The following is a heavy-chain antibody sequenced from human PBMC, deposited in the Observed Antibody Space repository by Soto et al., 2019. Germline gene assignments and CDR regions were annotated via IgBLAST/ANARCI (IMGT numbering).Heavy chain of an antibody. J-gene: IGHJ4*02. Sequence: ESGGGLVQPGGSLKLSCAASGFTFSGSAMHWVRQASGKGLEWVGRIRSKANSYATAYAASVKGRFTISRDDSKNTAYLQMNSLKTEDTAVYYCTCGSGSYYKFDYWGQGTLVTVSS. CDR2: IRSKANSYAT. CDR3: TCGSGSYYKFDY. CDR1: GFTFSGSA. D-gene: IGHD3-10*01. V-gene: IGHV3-73*01.